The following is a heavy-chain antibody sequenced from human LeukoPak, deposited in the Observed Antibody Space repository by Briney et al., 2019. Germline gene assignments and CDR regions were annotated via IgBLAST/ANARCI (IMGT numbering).Heavy chain of an antibody. D-gene: IGHD5-24*01. V-gene: IGHV1-69*13. J-gene: IGHJ4*02. Sequence: SVKVSCKASEGTFSSYAISWVRQAPGQGLEWMGGIIPIFGTANYAQKFQGRVTITADESTSTAYMELSSLRSEDTAVYYCALPEVRLQFRSFDYWGQGTLVTVPS. CDR2: IIPIFGTA. CDR3: ALPEVRLQFRSFDY. CDR1: EGTFSSYA.